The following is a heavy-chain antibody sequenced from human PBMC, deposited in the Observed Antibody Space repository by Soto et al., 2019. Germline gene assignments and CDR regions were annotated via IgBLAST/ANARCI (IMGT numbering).Heavy chain of an antibody. CDR1: GFTFSTYA. CDR3: AKDAARTSGWYYFDY. J-gene: IGHJ4*02. D-gene: IGHD6-19*01. Sequence: PGGSLRLSCAASGFTFSTYAMGSVRQTPGMGLEWVSVMSNSGDLRYYAGSVKGRFTISRDNSENTLYLQMSSLRAEDTAVYYCAKDAARTSGWYYFDYWGQGTLVTVSS. CDR2: MSNSGDLR. V-gene: IGHV3-23*01.